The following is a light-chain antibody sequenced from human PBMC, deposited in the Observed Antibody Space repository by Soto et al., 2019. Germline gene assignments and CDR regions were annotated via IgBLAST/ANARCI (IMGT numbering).Light chain of an antibody. Sequence: QSALTQPASVSGSPGQSITISCTGTSSDVGGFNYVSWYQQHPGKAPKLLIYEVSNRPSGVSTRFSASKSGNTASLTISGLQAEDEAEYYCSSRTSSSTVIFGGGTKVTV. CDR1: SSDVGGFNY. J-gene: IGLJ2*01. CDR2: EVS. CDR3: SSRTSSSTVI. V-gene: IGLV2-14*01.